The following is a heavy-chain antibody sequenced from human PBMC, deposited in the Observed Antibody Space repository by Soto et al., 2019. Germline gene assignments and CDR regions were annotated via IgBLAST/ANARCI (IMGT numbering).Heavy chain of an antibody. Sequence: NPSETLSLTCTVSGGSISSYYWSWIRQPPGKGLEWIGYIYYSGSTNYNPSLKSRVTISVDTSKNQFSLKLSSVTAADTAVYYCARTRYYYDSSGYPHQYYFDYWGQGTLVTVS. V-gene: IGHV4-59*01. CDR1: GGSISSYY. J-gene: IGHJ4*02. CDR2: IYYSGST. D-gene: IGHD3-22*01. CDR3: ARTRYYYDSSGYPHQYYFDY.